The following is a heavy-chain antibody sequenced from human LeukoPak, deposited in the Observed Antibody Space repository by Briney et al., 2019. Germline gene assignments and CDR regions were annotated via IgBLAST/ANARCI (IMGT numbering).Heavy chain of an antibody. J-gene: IGHJ2*01. CDR3: ARDIRTMIAGRYFDL. Sequence: GGSLRLSCAASGFTFSAYSMNWVRQAPGKGLEWVSSITSSSSYMYYADSVRGRFTISRDNAKNSLFLQMNSLRAEDTAVYYCARDIRTMIAGRYFDLWGRGTLVTVSS. CDR2: ITSSSSYM. V-gene: IGHV3-21*01. D-gene: IGHD3-22*01. CDR1: GFTFSAYS.